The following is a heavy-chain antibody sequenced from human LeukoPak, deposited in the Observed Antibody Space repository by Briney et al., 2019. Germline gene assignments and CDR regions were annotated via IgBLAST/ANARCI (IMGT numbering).Heavy chain of an antibody. CDR1: GFTFKTYF. CDR3: AKDLRHRSTCSCYGWFDC. J-gene: IGHJ5*01. CDR2: ISPRGDNT. Sequence: PGGSLTLLCAASGFTFKTYFMSWVRQPPGKGRAWVSSISPRGDNTYYADSVKRRFTISRDNSKRILYLQMNSLRVEDTAIYYCAKDLRHRSTCSCYGWFDCWGEGTMVSVCS. V-gene: IGHV3-23*01. D-gene: IGHD6-13*01.